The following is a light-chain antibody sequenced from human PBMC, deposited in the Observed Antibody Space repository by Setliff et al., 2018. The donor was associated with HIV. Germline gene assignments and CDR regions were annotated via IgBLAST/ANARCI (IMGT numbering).Light chain of an antibody. CDR3: SAWDGSLSGVV. CDR2: ATD. V-gene: IGLV1-44*01. J-gene: IGLJ2*01. Sequence: QSALTQPPSASGTPGQRVTISCSGSNFNIGRNTVSWYQQRPGTAPKLLISATDQRPSGVPDRFSGSKSGTSASLAISGLQSDDEADYYCSAWDGSLSGVVFVGGTK. CDR1: NFNIGRNT.